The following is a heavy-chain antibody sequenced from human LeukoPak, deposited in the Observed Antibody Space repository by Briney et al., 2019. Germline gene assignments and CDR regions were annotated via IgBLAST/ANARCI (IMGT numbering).Heavy chain of an antibody. D-gene: IGHD3-10*01. CDR2: IYYSGST. CDR3: ARGLWFGELFWFDP. V-gene: IGHV4-59*08. Sequence: SETLSLTCTVPGGSISSYYWSWIRQPPGKGLEWIGYIYYSGSTNYNPSLKSRVTISVDTSKNQFSLKLSSVTAADTAVYYCARGLWFGELFWFDPWGQGTLVTVSS. J-gene: IGHJ5*02. CDR1: GGSISSYY.